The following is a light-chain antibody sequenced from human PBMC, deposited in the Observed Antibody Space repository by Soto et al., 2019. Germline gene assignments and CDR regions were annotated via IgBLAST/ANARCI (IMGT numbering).Light chain of an antibody. CDR3: SSYAASNTLGV. J-gene: IGLJ3*02. CDR2: EVS. CDR1: SSDVGAYNY. V-gene: IGLV2-8*01. Sequence: QSALTQPPSASGSPGQSVTISCTGTSSDVGAYNYVSWYQQHPGKVPKLIIYEVSKRPSGVPDRFSGSKSGNTASLTVSGLQPEHEADYYCSSYAASNTLGVFGGGTKLTVL.